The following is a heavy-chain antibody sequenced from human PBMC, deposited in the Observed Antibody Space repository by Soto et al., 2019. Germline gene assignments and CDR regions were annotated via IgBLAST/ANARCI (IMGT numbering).Heavy chain of an antibody. V-gene: IGHV4-31*03. Sequence: QVQLQESGPGLVKPSQTLSLTCTVSGGSISSGGYYWNWIRQHPGKGLEWIGYIYYSGTTYYNPSLKSRVTIAVDTSKNQCSLKLSAVTAADAAVYYCAASCVGCGGFNYYGMDVWGQGTTVTVSS. D-gene: IGHD2-21*01. CDR3: AASCVGCGGFNYYGMDV. CDR1: GGSISSGGYY. CDR2: IYYSGTT. J-gene: IGHJ6*02.